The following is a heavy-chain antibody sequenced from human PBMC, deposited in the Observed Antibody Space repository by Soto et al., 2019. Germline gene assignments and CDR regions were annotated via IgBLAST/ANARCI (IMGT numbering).Heavy chain of an antibody. V-gene: IGHV4-4*02. CDR3: ARVMQYLSATFNI. CDR2: VFHTGST. Sequence: PSETLSLTCAVSGGSIGTSNWWSWVRQTPRKGLEWIGEVFHTGSTSYNPSLKSRVTISMDKSKNQVSLRLSSVTAADTAVYYCARVMQYLSATFNIWGQGTMVTVSS. CDR1: GGSIGTSNW. D-gene: IGHD3-16*02. J-gene: IGHJ3*02.